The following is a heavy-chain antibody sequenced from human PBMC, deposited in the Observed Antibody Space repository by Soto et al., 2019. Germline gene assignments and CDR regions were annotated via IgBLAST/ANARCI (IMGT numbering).Heavy chain of an antibody. CDR1: VYTFTSYY. Sequence: PGESLKISCKGSVYTFTSYYMHWVRQAPGQGLEWMGIINPSGGSTSYAQKFQGRVTMTRDTSTSTVYMELSSLRSEDTAVYYCARASLRSRPSDYWGQGTLVTVSS. CDR3: ARASLRSRPSDY. V-gene: IGHV1-46*01. J-gene: IGHJ4*02. CDR2: INPSGGST.